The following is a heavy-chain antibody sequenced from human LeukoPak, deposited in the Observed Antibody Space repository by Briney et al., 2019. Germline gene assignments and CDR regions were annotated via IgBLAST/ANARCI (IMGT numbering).Heavy chain of an antibody. Sequence: GGSLRLSCAASGFTFSTHWMTWVRQAPGKGLEWVANIKQDGSEKYYLDSVKGRFTISRDNAKNSLFLQMNSLRAKDTAMYYCATDSRSCRYWGQGTLVTVSS. CDR2: IKQDGSEK. CDR3: ATDSRSCRY. CDR1: GFTFSTHW. V-gene: IGHV3-7*03. J-gene: IGHJ4*02.